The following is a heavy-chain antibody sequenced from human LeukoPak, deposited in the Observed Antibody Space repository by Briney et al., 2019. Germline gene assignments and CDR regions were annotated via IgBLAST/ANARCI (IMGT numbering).Heavy chain of an antibody. D-gene: IGHD3-10*01. CDR3: ARDGEFGELSADYYYHYMDV. CDR2: TYYRSKWYN. J-gene: IGHJ6*03. CDR1: GDSVSSNSAA. Sequence: SQTLSLTCAISGDSVSSNSAAWNWIRQSPSRGLEWLGRTYYRSKWYNDYAVSVKSRITINPDTSKNQFSLQLNSVTPEDTAVYYCARDGEFGELSADYYYHYMDVWGKGTTVTISS. V-gene: IGHV6-1*01.